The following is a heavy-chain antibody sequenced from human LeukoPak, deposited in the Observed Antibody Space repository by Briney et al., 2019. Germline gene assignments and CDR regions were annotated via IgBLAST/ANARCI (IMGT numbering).Heavy chain of an antibody. CDR3: ARLEFAGTHYFDY. Sequence: GSVKVSCKASGYTFTSYGISWVRQAPGQGLEWMGWISFYNGNTNYAQKLQGRVTMTTDTSTSTAYMDLRSLGSDDTAVYYCARLEFAGTHYFDYWGQGTLVTVSS. V-gene: IGHV1-18*01. D-gene: IGHD1-1*01. CDR2: ISFYNGNT. J-gene: IGHJ4*02. CDR1: GYTFTSYG.